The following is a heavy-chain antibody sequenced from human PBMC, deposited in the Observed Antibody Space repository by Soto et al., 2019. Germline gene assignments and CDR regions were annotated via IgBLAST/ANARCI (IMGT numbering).Heavy chain of an antibody. V-gene: IGHV3-15*01. Sequence: PGGSLRLSCAASGFTFSNAWMSWVRQAPGKGLEWVGRIKSKTDGGTTDYAAPVKGRFTISRDDSKNTLYLQMNSLKTEDTAVYYCTTDLVVGSSWYLFVYWGQGTLVTVSS. CDR1: GFTFSNAW. J-gene: IGHJ4*02. CDR2: IKSKTDGGTT. CDR3: TTDLVVGSSWYLFVY. D-gene: IGHD6-13*01.